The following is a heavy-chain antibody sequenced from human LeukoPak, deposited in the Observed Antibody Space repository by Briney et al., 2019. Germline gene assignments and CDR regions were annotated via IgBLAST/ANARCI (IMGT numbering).Heavy chain of an antibody. Sequence: PGGSLRLSCAASGFTFRSYWMHWVRQAPGKGLVWVSRLNSEGSDISYADSVKGRFTISRDNAKNTLYLQMNSLRAEDTAVYYCARDLGGYQAYWGQGTLVTVSS. CDR2: LNSEGSDI. CDR1: GFTFRSYW. V-gene: IGHV3-74*01. CDR3: ARDLGGYQAY. J-gene: IGHJ4*02. D-gene: IGHD3-22*01.